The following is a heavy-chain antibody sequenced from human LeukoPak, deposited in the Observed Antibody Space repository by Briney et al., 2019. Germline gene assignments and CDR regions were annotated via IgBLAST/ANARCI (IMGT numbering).Heavy chain of an antibody. CDR1: GFTFSSYS. J-gene: IGHJ4*02. CDR2: ISGTSIYI. Sequence: GGSLRLSCAASGFTFSSYSMNWVRQAPGRGLEWVSSISGTSIYIYYADSVRGRFTISRDTARNSLYLQINSLRAEDTAVYYCARLRDGYTDFDYWGQGTLVTVSS. D-gene: IGHD5-24*01. CDR3: ARLRDGYTDFDY. V-gene: IGHV3-21*01.